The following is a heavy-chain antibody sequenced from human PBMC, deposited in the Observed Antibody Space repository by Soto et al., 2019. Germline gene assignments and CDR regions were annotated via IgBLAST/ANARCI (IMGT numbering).Heavy chain of an antibody. V-gene: IGHV4-61*01. CDR1: GGAFKSGSYY. CDR2: VYYTGRT. Sequence: PSETLSLTCTVSGGAFKSGSYYWSWVRQPPGKGLEWIGYVYYTGRTSYSPSRKSRVTISADTSKNQFSMILTSVTTADTAVYPCARDSDYFDDWRKGSLVTVSS. J-gene: IGHJ4*02. CDR3: ARDSDYFDD.